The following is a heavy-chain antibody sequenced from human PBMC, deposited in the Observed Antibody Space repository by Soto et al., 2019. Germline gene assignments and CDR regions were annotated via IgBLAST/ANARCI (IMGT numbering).Heavy chain of an antibody. D-gene: IGHD2-8*01. V-gene: IGHV3-33*01. CDR3: ARDGMVYANYYYYGMDV. Sequence: PGGSLRLSCAASGFTFSSYGMHWVRQAPGKGLEWVAAIWYDGSNKYYADSVKGRFTISRDNSKNTLYLQMNSLRAEDTAVYYCARDGMVYANYYYYGMDVWGQGTTVTVSS. CDR1: GFTFSSYG. J-gene: IGHJ6*02. CDR2: IWYDGSNK.